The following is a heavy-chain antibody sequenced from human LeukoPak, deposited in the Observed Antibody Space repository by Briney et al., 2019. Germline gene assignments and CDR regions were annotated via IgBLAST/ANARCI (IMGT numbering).Heavy chain of an antibody. CDR2: ISASGGST. V-gene: IGHV3-23*01. Sequence: GGSLRLSCAASGFTFSSHAMSWVRQAPGKGLEWVSAISASGGSTDHADSVKGRFTISRDNSKNTLYLQMNSLRAEDTAVYYCAKVRYYYDSSGYLDAFDIWGQGTMVTVSS. D-gene: IGHD3-22*01. CDR3: AKVRYYYDSSGYLDAFDI. J-gene: IGHJ3*02. CDR1: GFTFSSHA.